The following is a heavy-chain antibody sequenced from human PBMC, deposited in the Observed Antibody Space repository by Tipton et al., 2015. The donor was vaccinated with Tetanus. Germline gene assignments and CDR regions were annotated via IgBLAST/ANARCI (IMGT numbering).Heavy chain of an antibody. J-gene: IGHJ4*02. V-gene: IGHV3-21*01. CDR2: IGSSSSYI. CDR1: GFTFSSYA. CDR3: GREQYSYGPDSDY. D-gene: IGHD5-18*01. Sequence: SLRLSCAASGFTFSSYAMNWVRQAPGKGLEWSSSIGSSSSYIYYADSVKGRFTISRANAKNSLYLQMNSLRAEDTAVYYCGREQYSYGPDSDYWGQGTLVTVSS.